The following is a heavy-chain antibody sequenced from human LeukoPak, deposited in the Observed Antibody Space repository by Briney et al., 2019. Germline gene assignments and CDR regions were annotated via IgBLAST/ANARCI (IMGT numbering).Heavy chain of an antibody. CDR2: ISSSSSTI. V-gene: IGHV3-48*01. Sequence: GGSLRLSCAASGFTFSSYSMNWVRQAPGKGLEWVSYISSSSSTIYYADSVKGRFTISRDNAKNSLYLQMNSLRAEDTAVYYCARDPPYGSSGYYYGRGYWGQGTLVTVSS. J-gene: IGHJ4*02. CDR3: ARDPPYGSSGYYYGRGY. D-gene: IGHD3-22*01. CDR1: GFTFSSYS.